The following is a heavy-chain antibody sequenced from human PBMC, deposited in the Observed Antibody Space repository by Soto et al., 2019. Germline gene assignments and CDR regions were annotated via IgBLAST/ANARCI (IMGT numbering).Heavy chain of an antibody. J-gene: IGHJ6*03. CDR3: ARGRPEQWPHRYYYYYMDV. V-gene: IGHV3-53*04. D-gene: IGHD6-19*01. CDR2: IYSGGST. CDR1: GFTVSSNY. Sequence: GGSLRLSCAASGFTVSSNYMSWVRQAPGKGLEWVSVIYSGGSTYYADSVKGRFTISRHNSKNTLYLQMNSLRAEDTAVYYCARGRPEQWPHRYYYYYMDVWGKGTTVTVSS.